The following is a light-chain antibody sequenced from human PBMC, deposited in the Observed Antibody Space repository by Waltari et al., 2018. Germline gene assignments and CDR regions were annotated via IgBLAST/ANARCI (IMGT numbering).Light chain of an antibody. CDR3: HQYSNSPRT. CDR2: RAS. CDR1: ESVSSS. Sequence: EIVLAQSPATLSLSPGGRATLACRASESVSSSLDWYQQKPGQPPRLLLYRASSRATGIPPRFSGSGSGTDFTLTISPLEPDDFALYYCHQYSNSPRTFGQGTKVEIQ. J-gene: IGKJ1*01. V-gene: IGKV3-15*01.